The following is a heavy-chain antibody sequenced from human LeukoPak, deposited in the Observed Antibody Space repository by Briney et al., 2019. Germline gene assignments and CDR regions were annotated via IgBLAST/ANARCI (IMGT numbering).Heavy chain of an antibody. Sequence: GASVKVSCKASGYTLTDYYMHWVRQAPGQGLEWMGWINPNSGDTNYAQKFQGRVTMTRDTSISTAYMELSRLTSDDTAVYYCARDWRGSYFPDFWGRGTLVTVSS. CDR1: GYTLTDYY. D-gene: IGHD1-26*01. CDR2: INPNSGDT. V-gene: IGHV1-2*02. CDR3: ARDWRGSYFPDF. J-gene: IGHJ4*02.